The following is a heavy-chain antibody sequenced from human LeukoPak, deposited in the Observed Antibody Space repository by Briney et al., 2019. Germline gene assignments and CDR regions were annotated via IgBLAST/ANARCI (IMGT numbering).Heavy chain of an antibody. CDR2: ISSSSSTI. CDR1: GFTFSSYS. D-gene: IGHD3-22*01. V-gene: IGHV3-48*01. J-gene: IGHJ4*02. Sequence: GGSLRLSCAASGFTFSSYSMNWVRQAPGKGLEWVSYISSSSSTIYYADSVKGRFTISRDNSKNTLYLQMNSLRAEDTAVYYCARGVYEEDSSGYGDDYWGQGTLVTVSS. CDR3: ARGVYEEDSSGYGDDY.